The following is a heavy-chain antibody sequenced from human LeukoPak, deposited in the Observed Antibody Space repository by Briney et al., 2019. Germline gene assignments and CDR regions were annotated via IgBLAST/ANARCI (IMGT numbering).Heavy chain of an antibody. Sequence: PSETLSLTCAVYGGSFSGYYWSWIRQPPGKGLEWIGEINHSESTNYNPSLKSRVAISLDTSENHFSLKVSSVTAADTAVYYCARATGIAAAGIVDAFDVWGQGTMVTVSS. V-gene: IGHV4-34*01. CDR1: GGSFSGYY. J-gene: IGHJ3*01. CDR2: INHSEST. D-gene: IGHD6-25*01. CDR3: ARATGIAAAGIVDAFDV.